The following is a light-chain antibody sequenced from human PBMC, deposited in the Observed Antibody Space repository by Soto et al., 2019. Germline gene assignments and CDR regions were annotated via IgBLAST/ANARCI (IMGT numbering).Light chain of an antibody. CDR3: CSYAGTYTYMV. J-gene: IGLJ2*01. CDR1: SSDVGAYNY. CDR2: DVN. V-gene: IGLV2-11*01. Sequence: QSALTQPRSVSGSPGQSVAISCTGTSSDVGAYNYVSWYQQHPGKAPKLIVYDVNKRPSGVPDRFSGSKSGNTASLTISGLQAGDEADYYCCSYAGTYTYMVFGGGTKVTVL.